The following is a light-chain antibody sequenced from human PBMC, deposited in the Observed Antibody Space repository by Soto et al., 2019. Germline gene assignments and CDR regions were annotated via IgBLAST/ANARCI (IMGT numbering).Light chain of an antibody. V-gene: IGKV3-20*01. J-gene: IGKJ4*01. Sequence: EIVLTQSPGTLSLSPGERATLSCRASQTVSRSALAWYQQKPGQAPKLLIYGASNRATGIPDRFSGSGYGTDFTLTIGRLEPEDFEVYYCQQYGNSPFTFGGGTKVDIK. CDR2: GAS. CDR1: QTVSRSA. CDR3: QQYGNSPFT.